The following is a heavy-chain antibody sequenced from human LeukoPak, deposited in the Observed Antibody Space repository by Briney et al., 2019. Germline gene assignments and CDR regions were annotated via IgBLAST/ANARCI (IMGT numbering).Heavy chain of an antibody. J-gene: IGHJ4*02. D-gene: IGHD3-9*01. Sequence: ASVKVSCKVSGYTLTELSMHWVRQAPGKGLEWMGGFDPEDGETIYAQKFQGRVTMTEDTSTDTAYMELSSLRSEDTAVYYCATRGLRYFDWLSTQPRKYYFDYWGQGTLVTVS. CDR2: FDPEDGET. CDR1: GYTLTELS. V-gene: IGHV1-24*01. CDR3: ATRGLRYFDWLSTQPRKYYFDY.